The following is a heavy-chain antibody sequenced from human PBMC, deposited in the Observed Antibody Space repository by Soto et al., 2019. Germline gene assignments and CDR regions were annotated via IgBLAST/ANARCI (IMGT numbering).Heavy chain of an antibody. CDR3: ARDLGIAAPNWFDP. CDR1: GYTFSGYD. CDR2: INPNSGGT. J-gene: IGHJ5*02. D-gene: IGHD6-13*01. Sequence: AGVNVSFMASGYTFSGYDMNWLRKAPGQGLEWMGWINPNSGGTNYAQKFQGRVTMTRDTSISTAYMELSRLRSGDTAVYYCARDLGIAAPNWFDPWGQGTLVTVSS. V-gene: IGHV1-2*02.